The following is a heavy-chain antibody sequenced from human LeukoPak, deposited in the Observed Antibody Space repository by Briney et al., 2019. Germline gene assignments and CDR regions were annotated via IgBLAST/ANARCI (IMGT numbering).Heavy chain of an antibody. Sequence: GGSLRLPCAASGFTFDDYAMHWVRQAPGKGLEWVSGISWNSGSIGYADSVKGRFTISRDNAKNSLYLQMNSLRAEDTALYYCAKDMGYGDYGSLGYWGQGTLVTVSS. D-gene: IGHD4-17*01. CDR1: GFTFDDYA. J-gene: IGHJ4*02. CDR3: AKDMGYGDYGSLGY. CDR2: ISWNSGSI. V-gene: IGHV3-9*01.